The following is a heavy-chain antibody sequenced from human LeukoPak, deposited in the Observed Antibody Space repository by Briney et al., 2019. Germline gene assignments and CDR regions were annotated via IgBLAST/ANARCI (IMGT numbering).Heavy chain of an antibody. V-gene: IGHV3-33*06. Sequence: PGGSLRLSCAGSGFTFGGYGMHWFRQTPGKGLEWVAVIAYDGSRAFYADSVKGRFTISRDNSKNTLYLQMNSLRAEDTAVYYCAKVSARYCSSTSCYTSPDYWGQGTLVTVSS. D-gene: IGHD2-2*02. CDR2: IAYDGSRA. J-gene: IGHJ4*02. CDR1: GFTFGGYG. CDR3: AKVSARYCSSTSCYTSPDY.